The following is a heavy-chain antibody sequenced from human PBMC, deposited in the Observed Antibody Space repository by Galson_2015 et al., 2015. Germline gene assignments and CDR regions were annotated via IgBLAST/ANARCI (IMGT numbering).Heavy chain of an antibody. CDR2: IDWDDDK. Sequence: PALVKPTQTLTLTCTFSGFSLSTSGMCVSWIRQPPGKALEWLALIDWDDDKYYSTSLKTRLTISKDTSKNQVVLTMTNMDPVDTATYYCARILVDSGGYYYGFRGLDYWGQGTLVTVSS. V-gene: IGHV2-70*01. D-gene: IGHD3-22*01. CDR1: GFSLSTSGMC. CDR3: ARILVDSGGYYYGFRGLDY. J-gene: IGHJ4*02.